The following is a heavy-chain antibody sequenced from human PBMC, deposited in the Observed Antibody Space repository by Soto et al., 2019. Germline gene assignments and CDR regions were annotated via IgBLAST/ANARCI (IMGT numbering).Heavy chain of an antibody. D-gene: IGHD1-26*01. CDR3: ARSANSGSYYSRYYGMGV. J-gene: IGHJ6*02. Sequence: QVQLVQSGAEVKKPGSSVKVSCKASGGTFSSYAISWVRQAPGQGLEWMGGIIPIFGTANYAQKFQGRVTITADESTSTGYMELSSLRSEEPGVYYCARSANSGSYYSRYYGMGVWGQGTTVTVSS. CDR2: IIPIFGTA. CDR1: GGTFSSYA. V-gene: IGHV1-69*01.